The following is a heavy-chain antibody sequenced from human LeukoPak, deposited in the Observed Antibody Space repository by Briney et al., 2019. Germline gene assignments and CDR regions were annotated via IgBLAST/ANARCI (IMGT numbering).Heavy chain of an antibody. CDR3: AKAPYRSSSGLLEY. J-gene: IGHJ4*02. CDR2: ISGSGGTT. V-gene: IGHV3-23*01. Sequence: GGSLRLSCAPSVFTFSNYAVSGVRQAPGKGLEWVSSISGSGGTTYYADSVKGRFTISRDNSKNTLYLQMNSLRAEDTAVYYCAKAPYRSSSGLLEYWGQGTLVTVSS. CDR1: VFTFSNYA. D-gene: IGHD5-12*01.